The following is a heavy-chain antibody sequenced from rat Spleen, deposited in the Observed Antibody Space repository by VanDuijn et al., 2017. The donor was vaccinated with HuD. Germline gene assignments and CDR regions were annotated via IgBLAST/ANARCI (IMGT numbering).Heavy chain of an antibody. CDR1: GFTFSNYG. CDR2: ISTGGGNT. CDR3: ERTTVADRDYVMDA. V-gene: IGHV5S14*01. Sequence: EVQLVESGGGLVQPGRSLKLSCAASGFTFSNYGMAWVRQTPTKGLEWVASISTGGGNTYYRDSVKGRFTISRDNAKNTQYVQMDILRSEDTATYYCERTTVADRDYVMDACGQGASVTVSS. D-gene: IGHD1-1*01. J-gene: IGHJ4*01.